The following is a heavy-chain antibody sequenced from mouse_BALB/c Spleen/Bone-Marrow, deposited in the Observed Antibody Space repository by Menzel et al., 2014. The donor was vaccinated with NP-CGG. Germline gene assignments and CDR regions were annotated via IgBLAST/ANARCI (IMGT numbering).Heavy chain of an antibody. V-gene: IGHV14-3*02. D-gene: IGHD3-3*01. CDR1: GFNIKDTY. CDR3: ARSEGEGTPAF. CDR2: IDPANGNT. J-gene: IGHJ3*01. Sequence: VQLQQSGAELVKPGASVKLSCTASGFNIKDTYMHWVQQRPEQGLEWIGRIDPANGNTKYDPKFQGKATITADTSSNTAYLQLSSLTSEDTAVYSCARSEGEGTPAFWGRGTLVTVSA.